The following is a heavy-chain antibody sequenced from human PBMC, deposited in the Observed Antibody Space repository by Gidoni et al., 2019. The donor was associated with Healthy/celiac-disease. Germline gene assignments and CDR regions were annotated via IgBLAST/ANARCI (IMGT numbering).Heavy chain of an antibody. V-gene: IGHV1-69*06. CDR3: ARTTYYDILTEDWYFDL. CDR2: IIPIFGTA. CDR1: GGTFSSYA. J-gene: IGHJ2*01. D-gene: IGHD3-9*01. Sequence: QVQLVQSGDEVKKPGSSVKVSCKASGGTFSSYAISWVRQAPGQGLEWMGGIIPIFGTANYAQKFQGRVTITADKSTSTAYMELSSLRSEDTAVYYCARTTYYDILTEDWYFDLWGRGTLVTVSS.